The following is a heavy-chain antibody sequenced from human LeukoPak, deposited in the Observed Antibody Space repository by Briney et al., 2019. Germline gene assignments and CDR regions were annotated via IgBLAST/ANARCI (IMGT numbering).Heavy chain of an antibody. J-gene: IGHJ4*02. CDR2: ISGSGGRT. CDR1: GFTFSSYA. V-gene: IGHV3-23*01. CDR3: AKGGRSYVILAGWVYFFEY. D-gene: IGHD3-9*01. Sequence: GGSLRLSCAASGFTFSSYAMSWVRQAPGKGLEWVSAISGSGGRTYYADSVKGRFTISRDNSKNQMYLQMNRLRGEDTDVYYCAKGGRSYVILAGWVYFFEYWGQGTLVTVS.